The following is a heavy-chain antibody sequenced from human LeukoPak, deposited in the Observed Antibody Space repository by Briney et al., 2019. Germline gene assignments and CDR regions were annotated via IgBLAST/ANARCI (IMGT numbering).Heavy chain of an antibody. V-gene: IGHV3-23*01. Sequence: GGSLRLSCAASGFTFSIYAISWVRQAPGKGLEWVSAISGSGDSPYYADSVKGRFTISRDNSKNMLYLRMNSLRAEDTAVYYCAKDRTISGSYFYYYGMDVWGQGTTVTVSS. CDR1: GFTFSIYA. J-gene: IGHJ6*02. CDR2: ISGSGDSP. CDR3: AKDRTISGSYFYYYGMDV. D-gene: IGHD1-26*01.